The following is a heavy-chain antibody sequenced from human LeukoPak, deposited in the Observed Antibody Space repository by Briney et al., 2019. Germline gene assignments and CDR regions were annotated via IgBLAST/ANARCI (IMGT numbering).Heavy chain of an antibody. V-gene: IGHV4-59*08. D-gene: IGHD1/OR15-1a*01. CDR3: ARQRVNKWNNLWSFDY. Sequence: PSETLSLTRTVSGGSISSYYWSWIRQPPGKGLEWIGYIHYTGSTNYNPSHKSRVTISLDTSKNQFSLKLSSMTAADTAVYYCARQRVNKWNNLWSFDYWGQGTLVTVSS. CDR2: IHYTGST. J-gene: IGHJ4*02. CDR1: GGSISSYY.